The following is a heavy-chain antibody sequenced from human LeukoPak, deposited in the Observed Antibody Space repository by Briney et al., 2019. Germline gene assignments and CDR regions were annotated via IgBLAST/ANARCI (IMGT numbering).Heavy chain of an antibody. CDR1: GFTFSSHG. V-gene: IGHV3-33*01. Sequence: GRSLRLSCAASGFTFSSHGMHWVRQAPGKGLEWAAVIWYDGSNKYYADSVKGRFTISRDNSKNTLYLQMNSLKPDDTAVYYCARDFGGYSTSYWGQGTLVTVSS. CDR2: IWYDGSNK. J-gene: IGHJ4*02. D-gene: IGHD6-13*01. CDR3: ARDFGGYSTSY.